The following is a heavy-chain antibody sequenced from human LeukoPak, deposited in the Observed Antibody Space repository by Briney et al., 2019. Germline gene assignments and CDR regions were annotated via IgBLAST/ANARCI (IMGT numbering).Heavy chain of an antibody. Sequence: GASVKVSCKASGYTFTSYDINWVRQATGQGLEWMGWMNPNSGNTGYAQKFQGRVTMTRNTSISTAYMELSSLRSEDTAVYYCARDTAYRGWFDPWGQGTLVTVSS. V-gene: IGHV1-8*01. CDR1: GYTFTSYD. CDR3: ARDTAYRGWFDP. J-gene: IGHJ5*02. CDR2: MNPNSGNT. D-gene: IGHD1-1*01.